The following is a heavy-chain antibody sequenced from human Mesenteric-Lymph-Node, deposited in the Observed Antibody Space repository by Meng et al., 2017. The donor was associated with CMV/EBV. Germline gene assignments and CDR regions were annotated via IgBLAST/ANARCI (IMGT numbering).Heavy chain of an antibody. Sequence: GESLKISCAAAGLSFRTCGMHWVRQAPGKGLEWVAFIKHDIATKNYADSVKGRFTVSRDNSENTLHLQMNGLRGEDTATYYCAKDGGNYLYAIDVWGQGTTVTVSS. J-gene: IGHJ6*02. CDR2: IKHDIATK. CDR3: AKDGGNYLYAIDV. D-gene: IGHD5-24*01. V-gene: IGHV3-30*12. CDR1: GLSFRTCG.